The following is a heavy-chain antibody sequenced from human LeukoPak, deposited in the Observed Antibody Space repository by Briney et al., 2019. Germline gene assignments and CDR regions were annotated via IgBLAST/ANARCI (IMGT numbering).Heavy chain of an antibody. Sequence: SETLSLTCTVSGGSISSYYWSWVRQPPGKGLEWIGYIYYSGSTNYNPSLTSRGTISVDTSKNHFSLQLRSVTAADTAVYYCASTTYDYDTSGHYFLDYWGQGSLVTVSS. CDR1: GGSISSYY. D-gene: IGHD3-22*01. CDR3: ASTTYDYDTSGHYFLDY. V-gene: IGHV4-59*12. CDR2: IYYSGST. J-gene: IGHJ4*02.